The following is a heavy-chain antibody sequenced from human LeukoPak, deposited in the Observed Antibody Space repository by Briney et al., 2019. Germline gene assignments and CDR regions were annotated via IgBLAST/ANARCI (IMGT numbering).Heavy chain of an antibody. D-gene: IGHD6-19*01. CDR1: GYSISSSYY. Sequence: SETLSLTCAVSGYSISSSYYWGWIRQPPGKGLEWIGSIYHSGSTYYNPSFKSRVTISVDTSKNQFSLRLSSVTAADTAVYYCARGVAVAANWFDPWGQGTLVTVSS. J-gene: IGHJ5*02. V-gene: IGHV4-38-2*01. CDR3: ARGVAVAANWFDP. CDR2: IYHSGST.